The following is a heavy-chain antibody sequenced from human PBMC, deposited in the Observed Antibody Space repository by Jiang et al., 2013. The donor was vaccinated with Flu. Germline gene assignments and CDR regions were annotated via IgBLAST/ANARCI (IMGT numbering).Heavy chain of an antibody. CDR3: ARQGAVYWYFDL. CDR1: GGSISSYY. V-gene: IGHV4-59*08. CDR2: IYDSGST. D-gene: IGHD3-16*01. J-gene: IGHJ2*01. Sequence: GPGLVKPSETLSLTCTVSGGSISSYYWSWIRQPPGKGLEWIGYIYDSGSTNYNPSLKSRVTISVDTSRNQFSLKLSSVTAVSDTAVYYCARQGAVYWYFDLWGRGTLVTVSS.